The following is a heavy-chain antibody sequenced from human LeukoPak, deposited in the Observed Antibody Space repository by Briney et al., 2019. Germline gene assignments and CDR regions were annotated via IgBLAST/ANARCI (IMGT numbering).Heavy chain of an antibody. CDR3: ARDARVQKWFGELLKTTTYYFDY. Sequence: SETLSLTRTVSRGSISSGNYYWSWIRQPAGKGLEWIGRVHTRGSTNYNPSLKSRVIISVDTSKNQFSLKPSSVTAADTAVYYCARDARVQKWFGELLKTTTYYFDYWGQGTLVTVSS. CDR2: VHTRGST. J-gene: IGHJ4*02. D-gene: IGHD3-10*01. V-gene: IGHV4-61*02. CDR1: RGSISSGNYY.